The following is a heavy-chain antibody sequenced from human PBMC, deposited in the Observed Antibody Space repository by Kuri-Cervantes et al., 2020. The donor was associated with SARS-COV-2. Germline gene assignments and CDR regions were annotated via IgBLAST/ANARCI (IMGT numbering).Heavy chain of an antibody. Sequence: SETLSLTCTVSGCSISSYYWSWIRQPPGKGLEWIGEINHSGSTNYNPSLKSRVTISVDTSKNQFSLKLSSVTAADTAVYYCARGRQFWDIVVVVAARWFDPWGQGTLVTVSS. CDR1: GCSISSYY. D-gene: IGHD2-15*01. J-gene: IGHJ5*02. CDR3: ARGRQFWDIVVVVAARWFDP. V-gene: IGHV4-34*01. CDR2: INHSGST.